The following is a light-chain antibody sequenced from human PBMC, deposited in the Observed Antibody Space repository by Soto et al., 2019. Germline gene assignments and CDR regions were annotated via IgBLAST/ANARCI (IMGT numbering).Light chain of an antibody. Sequence: QSVLTQPASVSGSPGQSITISCTGTSSDVGGYNYVSWYQQHPGKAPKLMIYEVSNRPSGVSNRFSGSKSGNTAFLTISGLQAEDEADYYRSSYTSSSTLVVFGGGTKLTVL. CDR3: SSYTSSSTLVV. J-gene: IGLJ2*01. V-gene: IGLV2-14*01. CDR2: EVS. CDR1: SSDVGGYNY.